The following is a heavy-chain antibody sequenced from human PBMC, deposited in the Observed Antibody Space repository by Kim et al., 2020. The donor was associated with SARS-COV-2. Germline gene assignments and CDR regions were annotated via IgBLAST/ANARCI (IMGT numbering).Heavy chain of an antibody. J-gene: IGHJ4*02. CDR2: T. CDR3: ARGGVGKSLGY. Sequence: TNHAPKLQGRVTMTTDTSTSTAYMELRSLRSDDTAVYYCARGGVGKSLGYWGQGTLVTVSS. V-gene: IGHV1-18*01. D-gene: IGHD1-26*01.